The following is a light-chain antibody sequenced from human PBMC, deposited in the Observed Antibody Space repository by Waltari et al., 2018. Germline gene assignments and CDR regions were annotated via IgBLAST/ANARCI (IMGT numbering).Light chain of an antibody. J-gene: IGKJ2*01. CDR3: QQCYTFPYT. Sequence: DIVLTQSPDSLAVSLGERATINCKSSQSVVFSSNNKNYLAWYQHKPGQPHKLLITWASTRESGVPDRFSGSGSETDFTLTISSLQAEDVAVYYCQQCYTFPYTFGQGTKLEIK. CDR2: WAS. V-gene: IGKV4-1*01. CDR1: QSVVFSSNNKNY.